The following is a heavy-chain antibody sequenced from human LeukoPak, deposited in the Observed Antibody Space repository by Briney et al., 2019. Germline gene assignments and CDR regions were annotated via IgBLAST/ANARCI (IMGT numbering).Heavy chain of an antibody. J-gene: IGHJ4*02. CDR2: ISSSGDTT. V-gene: IGHV3-23*01. D-gene: IGHD6-6*01. CDR1: GFTFGSYA. Sequence: PGGSLRLSCAASGFTFGSYAMSCVRPAPGKGLEWVSGISSSGDTTYYADSVKGRFTISRDNSKNTLYLQMNSLRAEDTAVYYCAKDGQYSSSSPYYFDYWGQGTLVTVSS. CDR3: AKDGQYSSSSPYYFDY.